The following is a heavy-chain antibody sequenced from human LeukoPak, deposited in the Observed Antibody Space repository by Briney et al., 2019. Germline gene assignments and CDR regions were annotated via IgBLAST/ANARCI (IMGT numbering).Heavy chain of an antibody. CDR2: ISYDGANK. CDR3: AKDSSSSNYYYVWTS. V-gene: IGHV3-30*02. CDR1: GFPFRSYG. D-gene: IGHD6-13*01. J-gene: IGHJ6*02. Sequence: GGSLRLSCAASGFPFRSYGMHWVRQAPGKGLEWVSFISYDGANKYYADSVKGRFTISRDNSKNTLYVQMNSLRGDDTGMYFCAKDSSSSNYYYVWTSGAKGPRSPSP.